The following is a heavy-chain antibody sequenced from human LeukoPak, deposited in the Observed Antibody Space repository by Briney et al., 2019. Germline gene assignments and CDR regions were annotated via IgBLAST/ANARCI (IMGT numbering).Heavy chain of an antibody. D-gene: IGHD2-15*01. Sequence: SETLSLTCAVYGGSSSGYYWSWIRQPPGKGLEWIGEINHSGSTNYNPSLKSRVTISVDTSKNQFSLKLSSVTAADTAVYYCARGKRRVVSGSAFDIWGQGTMVTVSS. CDR3: ARGKRRVVSGSAFDI. CDR2: INHSGST. V-gene: IGHV4-34*01. CDR1: GGSSSGYY. J-gene: IGHJ3*02.